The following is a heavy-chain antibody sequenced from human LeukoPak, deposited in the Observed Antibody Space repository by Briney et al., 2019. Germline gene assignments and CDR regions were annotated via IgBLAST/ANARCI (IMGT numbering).Heavy chain of an antibody. CDR2: INYSGNT. D-gene: IGHD3-22*01. V-gene: IGHV4-34*01. CDR3: ARGGYYDSSGYSAAEYFQH. Sequence: PSETLSLTCAVYGGSFSGFYWSWVRQSPGKGLDWIAEINYSGNTNYNPSLKSRVTILIDTSKNQFSLKLNSLTAADTAMYFCARGGYYDSSGYSAAEYFQHWGQGTLVTVSS. CDR1: GGSFSGFY. J-gene: IGHJ1*01.